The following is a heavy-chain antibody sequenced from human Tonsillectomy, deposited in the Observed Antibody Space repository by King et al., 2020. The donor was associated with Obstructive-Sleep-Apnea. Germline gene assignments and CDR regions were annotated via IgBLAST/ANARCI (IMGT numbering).Heavy chain of an antibody. V-gene: IGHV3-9*01. D-gene: IGHD6-19*01. J-gene: IGHJ4*02. CDR2: ISWNTGSI. CDR1: GFTFDDYA. CDR3: ARDHSSGWYTPFDY. Sequence: VQLVESGGGLVQPGRSLRLSCAASGFTFDDYAMHWVRQAPGKGLEWVSGISWNTGSIGYADSVKGRFTISRDNAKKSLYLQMNSLRAEDTALYYCARDHSSGWYTPFDYWGQGTLVTVSP.